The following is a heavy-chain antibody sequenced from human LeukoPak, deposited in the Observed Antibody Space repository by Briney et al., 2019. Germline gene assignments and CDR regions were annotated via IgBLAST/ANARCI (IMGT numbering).Heavy chain of an antibody. CDR1: GFTFSTYA. V-gene: IGHV3-30-3*01. J-gene: IGHJ4*02. D-gene: IGHD4-17*01. CDR3: ARDPSTVTPGGVDY. CDR2: MSYDGSNK. Sequence: PGGSLRLSCAASGFTFSTYAMHWVRQAPGKGLEWVAVMSYDGSNKYYADSVKGRFTISRDNSKNTLYLQMNSLRAEDTAVYYCARDPSTVTPGGVDYWGQGTLVTVSS.